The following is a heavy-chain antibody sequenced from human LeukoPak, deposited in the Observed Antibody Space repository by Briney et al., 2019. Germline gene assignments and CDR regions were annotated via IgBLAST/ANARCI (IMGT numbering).Heavy chain of an antibody. CDR2: ISAGGAST. CDR1: GFTFSSYA. Sequence: GGSLRLSCAASGFTFSSYAMSWVRQAPGKGLEWVSAISAGGASTYYADSVKGRFTISRDNSKNTLYLQMNSLRAEDTAVYYCAKEDVATTTWNPRPWFDPWGQGTLVTVSS. J-gene: IGHJ5*02. D-gene: IGHD5-24*01. CDR3: AKEDVATTTWNPRPWFDP. V-gene: IGHV3-23*01.